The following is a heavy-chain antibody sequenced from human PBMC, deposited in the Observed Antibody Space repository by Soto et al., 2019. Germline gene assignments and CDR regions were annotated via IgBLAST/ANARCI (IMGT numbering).Heavy chain of an antibody. Sequence: GSMRLSCTVSGFNISSYARSWVRQAQGKGLEWVSAISGSGGSTYYADSVKGRFTISRDNSKNPLSLQMNSLRAEDTAVYYCAKTRGRCEGLAAYCADHWGQGTLGTGSS. V-gene: IGHV3-23*01. J-gene: IGHJ4*02. D-gene: IGHD6-13*01. CDR2: ISGSGGST. CDR1: GFNISSYA. CDR3: AKTRGRCEGLAAYCADH.